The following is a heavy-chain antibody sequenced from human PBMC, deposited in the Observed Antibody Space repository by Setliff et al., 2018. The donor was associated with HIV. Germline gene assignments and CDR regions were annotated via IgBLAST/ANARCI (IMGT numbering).Heavy chain of an antibody. CDR2: INAYNGNT. D-gene: IGHD1-26*01. CDR1: GYTFTSYG. J-gene: IGHJ6*03. V-gene: IGHV1-18*01. Sequence: ASVKVSCKASGYTFTSYGITWVRQAPGQGLEWMGWINAYNGNTNYAQELQGRVTMTTDTSTSTVYMELRSLRSDDTAVYYCAREGCSGSYFNYYYYLDVWGKGTTVTVSS. CDR3: AREGCSGSYFNYYYYLDV.